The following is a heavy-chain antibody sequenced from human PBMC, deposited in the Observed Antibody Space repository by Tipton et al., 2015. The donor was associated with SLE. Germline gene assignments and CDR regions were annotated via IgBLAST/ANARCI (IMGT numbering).Heavy chain of an antibody. V-gene: IGHV4-61*02. J-gene: IGHJ6*02. CDR1: GGSMTTGSYF. CDR2: IYTSGST. D-gene: IGHD5-18*01. CDR3: ARWIPLTGINV. Sequence: TLSLTCTVSGGSMTTGSYFWSWIRQPAGKGLEWIGRIYTSGSTNYNPSLKSRVTISVDTSKNQFSLKLSSVTAADTAVYYCARWIPLTGINVWGQGATVTVSS.